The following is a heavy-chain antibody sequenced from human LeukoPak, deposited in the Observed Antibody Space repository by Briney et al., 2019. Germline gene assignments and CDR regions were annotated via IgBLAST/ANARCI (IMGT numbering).Heavy chain of an antibody. CDR1: GGSISSYY. CDR2: IYYSGST. Sequence: SQTLSLTCTVSGGSISSYYWSWIRQPPGKGLEWIGYIYYSGSTNYNPSLKSRVTISVDTSKNQFSLKLSSVTAADTAVYYCARDVVVVAATPYWYFDLWGHGTLVTVSS. CDR3: ARDVVVVAATPYWYFDL. V-gene: IGHV4-59*01. J-gene: IGHJ2*01. D-gene: IGHD2-15*01.